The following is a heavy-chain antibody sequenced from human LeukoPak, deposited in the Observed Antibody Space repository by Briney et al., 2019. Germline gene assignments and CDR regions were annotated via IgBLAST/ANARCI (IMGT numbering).Heavy chain of an antibody. CDR3: ARERGTYSSSPGFDY. V-gene: IGHV1-69*13. CDR1: GGAFSSYA. D-gene: IGHD6-13*01. CDR2: IIPIFGTA. J-gene: IGHJ4*02. Sequence: ASVKVSCKASGGAFSSYAISWVRQAPGQGLEWMGGIIPIFGTANYAQKFQGRVTITAEESTSTAYMELSSLRSEDTAVYYCARERGTYSSSPGFDYWGQGTLVTVSS.